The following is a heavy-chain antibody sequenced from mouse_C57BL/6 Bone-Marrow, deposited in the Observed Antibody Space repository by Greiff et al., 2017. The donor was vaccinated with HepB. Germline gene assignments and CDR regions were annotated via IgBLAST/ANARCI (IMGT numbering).Heavy chain of an antibody. J-gene: IGHJ3*01. CDR2: IDPENGDT. CDR1: GFNIKDDY. D-gene: IGHD1-1*01. CDR3: TTEYYGSTWFAY. V-gene: IGHV14-4*01. Sequence: VQLQQSGAELVRPGASVKLSCTASGFNIKDDYMHWVKQRPEQGLEWIGWIDPENGDTEYASKFQGKATITADTSSNTAYLQLSSLTSEDTAVYYCTTEYYGSTWFAYWGQGTLVTVSA.